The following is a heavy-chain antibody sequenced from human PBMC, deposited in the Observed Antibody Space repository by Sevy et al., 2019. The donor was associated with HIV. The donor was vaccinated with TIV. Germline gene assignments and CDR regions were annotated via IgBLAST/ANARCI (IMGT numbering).Heavy chain of an antibody. D-gene: IGHD2-15*01. V-gene: IGHV1-24*01. CDR1: GYTLSELS. CDR3: ATVGLAYYSGASYYRGDSFDP. J-gene: IGHJ5*02. CDR2: IDPKHGET. Sequence: ASVKVSCKVSGYTLSELSMHWVRQAPGKGLEWMGSIDPKHGETIYAQTLQGRVTMTEDTSTGTAYMELNSLTSEDTATYYCATVGLAYYSGASYYRGDSFDPWGQGTLVTVSS.